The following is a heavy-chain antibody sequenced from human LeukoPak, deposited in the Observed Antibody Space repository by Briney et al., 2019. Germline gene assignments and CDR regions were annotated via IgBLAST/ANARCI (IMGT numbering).Heavy chain of an antibody. Sequence: GGSLRLSCAASGFTFSSYAMSWVRQAPGKGLEWVSTISGNGGRTYYADSVKGRFTISRDNSKNTLYLQMDSLRAEDTAVYACMKDHWDSGNYYYYYGMDVWGQGTTVAVSS. CDR2: ISGNGGRT. J-gene: IGHJ6*02. D-gene: IGHD1-26*01. V-gene: IGHV3-23*01. CDR3: MKDHWDSGNYYYYYGMDV. CDR1: GFTFSSYA.